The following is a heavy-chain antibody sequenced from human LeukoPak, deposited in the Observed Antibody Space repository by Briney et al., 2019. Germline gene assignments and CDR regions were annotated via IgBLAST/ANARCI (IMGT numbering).Heavy chain of an antibody. CDR2: IIPIFGTA. CDR1: GGTFSSYA. CDR3: ARDRGIVGARGPFDP. Sequence: ASVKVSCKASGGTFSSYAISWVRQAPGQGLEWMGGIIPIFGTANYAQKFQGRVTITADESRSTAYMELSSLRSEDTAVYYCARDRGIVGARGPFDPWGQGTLVTVSS. D-gene: IGHD1-26*01. J-gene: IGHJ5*02. V-gene: IGHV1-69*13.